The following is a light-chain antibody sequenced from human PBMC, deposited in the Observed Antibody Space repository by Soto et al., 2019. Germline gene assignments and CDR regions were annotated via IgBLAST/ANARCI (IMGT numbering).Light chain of an antibody. V-gene: IGKV1-5*01. CDR1: QNVSHW. J-gene: IGKJ1*01. Sequence: DIQMTQSPSTLSASIGDRVTITCRASQNVSHWLAWYRQKPGKAPNLLIYDVSSSESGVPSRFSGSGSGTEFTLTVSSLQPDDFATYFCQQYYGFPWTFGRGTKVEIK. CDR2: DVS. CDR3: QQYYGFPWT.